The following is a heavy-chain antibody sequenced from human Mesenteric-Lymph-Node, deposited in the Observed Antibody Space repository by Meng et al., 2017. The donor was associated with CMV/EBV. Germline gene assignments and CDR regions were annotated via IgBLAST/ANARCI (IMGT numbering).Heavy chain of an antibody. V-gene: IGHV1-69*05. CDR3: ARSSGYLIPPWHFLTAPVDY. Sequence: SEAISWVRQSRGQGLEWMGGIIPIFGTANYAQKFRGSVTITTDESTSTAYMELSSLRSEDTAVYYCARSSGYLIPPWHFLTAPVDYWGQGTLVTVSS. J-gene: IGHJ4*02. CDR2: IIPIFGTA. CDR1: SEA. D-gene: IGHD3-22*01.